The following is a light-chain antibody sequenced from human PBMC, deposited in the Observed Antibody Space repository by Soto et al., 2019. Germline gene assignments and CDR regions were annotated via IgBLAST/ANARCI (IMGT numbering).Light chain of an antibody. CDR3: QQYNSYSALN. J-gene: IGKJ4*01. CDR2: KAS. V-gene: IGKV1-5*03. CDR1: QSISSW. Sequence: DIQMTPSPSTLSASVGYIVTITFRSSQSISSWLAVYQQKPGKAPKLLIYKASSLESGVPSRFSGSGSGTEFTLTISSLQPDDFATYYCQQYNSYSALNFGGGTKVDIK.